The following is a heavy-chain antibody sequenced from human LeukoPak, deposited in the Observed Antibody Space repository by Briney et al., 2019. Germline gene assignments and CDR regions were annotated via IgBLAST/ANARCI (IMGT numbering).Heavy chain of an antibody. J-gene: IGHJ4*02. CDR2: ISAFNYII. Sequence: GASVKVSCKTSGYSFSHYGISWWRQAPGQGLEWVGWISAFNYIIEYAQKFQGRVTMTRDTSTSTVYMELSSLRSEDTAVYYCARRYCSGGSCYFDYWGQGTLVTVSS. V-gene: IGHV1-18*01. CDR1: GYSFSHYG. D-gene: IGHD2-15*01. CDR3: ARRYCSGGSCYFDY.